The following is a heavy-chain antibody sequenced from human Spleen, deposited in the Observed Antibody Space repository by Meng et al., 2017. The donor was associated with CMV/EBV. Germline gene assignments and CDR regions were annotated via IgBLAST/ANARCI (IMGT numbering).Heavy chain of an antibody. V-gene: IGHV3-30*04. D-gene: IGHD2-2*02. CDR3: AKQTEKLGYCSTTTCYTFYAMDV. CDR2: ISYDGSNK. Sequence: GGSLRLSCAASGFTFSSYAMHWVRQAPGKGLEWVAVISYDGSNKYYADSVKGRFTISRDNSKNTLYLQMNSLRAEDTAVYYCAKQTEKLGYCSTTTCYTFYAMDVWGQGATVTVSS. CDR1: GFTFSSYA. J-gene: IGHJ6*02.